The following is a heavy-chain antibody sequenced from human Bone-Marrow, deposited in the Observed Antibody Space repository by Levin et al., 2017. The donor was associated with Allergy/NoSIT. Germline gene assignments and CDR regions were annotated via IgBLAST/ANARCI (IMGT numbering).Heavy chain of an antibody. Sequence: GESLKISCKASGYTFTSYGISWVRQAPGQGLEWMGWISAYNGNTNYAQKLQGRVTMTTDPSTSTAYMELRSLRSDDTAVYYCARDLYNWNDGAPAGDNFDYWGQGTLVTVSS. J-gene: IGHJ4*02. CDR2: ISAYNGNT. V-gene: IGHV1-18*01. D-gene: IGHD1-1*01. CDR1: GYTFTSYG. CDR3: ARDLYNWNDGAPAGDNFDY.